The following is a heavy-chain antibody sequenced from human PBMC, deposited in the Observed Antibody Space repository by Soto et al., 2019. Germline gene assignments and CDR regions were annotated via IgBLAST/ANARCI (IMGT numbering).Heavy chain of an antibody. CDR2: IYPGDSDT. J-gene: IGHJ6*02. Sequence: EPLKISCKGSGYSFTSYWIGWVRQMPGKGLEWMGIIYPGDSDTRYSPSFQGQVTISADKSISTAYLQWSSLKASDTAMYYCARLAVAGNSYYGMDVWGQATTVTVSS. D-gene: IGHD6-19*01. CDR1: GYSFTSYW. V-gene: IGHV5-51*01. CDR3: ARLAVAGNSYYGMDV.